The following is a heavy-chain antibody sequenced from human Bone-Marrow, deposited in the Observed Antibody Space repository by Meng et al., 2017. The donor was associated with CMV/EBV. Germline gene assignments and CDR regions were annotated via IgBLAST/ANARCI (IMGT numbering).Heavy chain of an antibody. CDR1: GGSFSGYY. J-gene: IGHJ6*02. D-gene: IGHD1-14*01. CDR3: ARETYRTVRDYYYGMDV. CDR2: INHSGST. V-gene: IGHV4-34*01. Sequence: GSLRLSCAVYGGSFSGYYWSWIRQPPGKGLEWIGEINHSGSTNYNPSLKSRVTISVDTSKNQFSLKLSSVTAADTAVYYCARETYRTVRDYYYGMDVWGQGTTVTVSS.